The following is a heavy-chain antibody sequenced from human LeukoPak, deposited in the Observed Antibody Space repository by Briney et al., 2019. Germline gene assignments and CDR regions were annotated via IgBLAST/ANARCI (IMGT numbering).Heavy chain of an antibody. Sequence: GGSLRLSCAASGFTFSSYWMSWVRQAPGKGLEWVANIKQDGSEKYYVDSVKGRFTISRDNAKNSLYLQMNSLRAEDTAVYYCARVGDYGDYYDAFDIWGQGTMVTVSS. J-gene: IGHJ3*02. CDR3: ARVGDYGDYYDAFDI. CDR1: GFTFSSYW. V-gene: IGHV3-7*01. D-gene: IGHD4-17*01. CDR2: IKQDGSEK.